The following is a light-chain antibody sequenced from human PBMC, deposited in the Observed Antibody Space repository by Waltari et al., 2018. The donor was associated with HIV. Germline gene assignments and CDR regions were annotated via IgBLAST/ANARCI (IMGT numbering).Light chain of an antibody. CDR3: QVWDSSSDHVV. Sequence: SYVLTQPPSVSVAPGKTARITCGGNNIGSKSVHWYQQKPGQAPVLVIYYDSDRPSGSPERFTGPNSGNTATLTISRVEAGDEADYYCQVWDSSSDHVVFGGGTKLTVL. CDR1: NIGSKS. V-gene: IGLV3-21*04. CDR2: YDS. J-gene: IGLJ2*01.